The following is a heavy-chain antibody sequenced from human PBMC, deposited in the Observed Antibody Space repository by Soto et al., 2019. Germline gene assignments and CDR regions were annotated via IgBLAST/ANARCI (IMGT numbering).Heavy chain of an antibody. CDR2: ISYNGRT. V-gene: IGHV4-59*11. Sequence: SETLSLTCTVSGGSFSNHYWSWIRQPPGKGLEWIGYISYNGRTKYKPSLKSRVTISVDTSKNQFSLKLSSVTAADTAVYYCARGRYYYYGMDVWGQGTTVTV. CDR3: ARGRYYYYGMDV. CDR1: GGSFSNHY. J-gene: IGHJ6*02.